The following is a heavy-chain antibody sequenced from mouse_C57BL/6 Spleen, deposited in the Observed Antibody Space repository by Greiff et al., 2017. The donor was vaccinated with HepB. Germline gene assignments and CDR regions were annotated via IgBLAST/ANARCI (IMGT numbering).Heavy chain of an antibody. Sequence: LVESGAELVKPGASVKISCKASGYAFSSYWMNWVKQRPGKGLEWIGQIYPGDGDTNYNGKFKGKATLTADKSSSTAYMQLSSLTSEDSAVYFCARTTVGYYYAMDYWGQGTSVTVSS. J-gene: IGHJ4*01. CDR3: ARTTVGYYYAMDY. V-gene: IGHV1-80*01. CDR1: GYAFSSYW. CDR2: IYPGDGDT. D-gene: IGHD1-1*01.